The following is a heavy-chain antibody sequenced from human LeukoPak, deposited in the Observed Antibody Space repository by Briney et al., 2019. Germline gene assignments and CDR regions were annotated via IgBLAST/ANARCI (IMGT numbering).Heavy chain of an antibody. J-gene: IGHJ3*02. CDR2: IYYSGST. CDR3: ARDLYIAYYQRTGYDPFDI. D-gene: IGHD3/OR15-3a*01. V-gene: IGHV4-39*07. Sequence: PSETLSLTCTVSGGSIRSSSYYWGWIRQPPGKGLEWIGSIYYSGSTYYNPSLKSRVTISVDTSKNQFSLKLSSVTAADTAVYYCARDLYIAYYQRTGYDPFDIWGRGTLVTVSS. CDR1: GGSIRSSSYY.